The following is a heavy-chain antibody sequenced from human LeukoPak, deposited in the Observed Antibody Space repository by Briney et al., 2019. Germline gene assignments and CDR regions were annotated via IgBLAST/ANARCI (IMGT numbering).Heavy chain of an antibody. Sequence: ASVKVSCKASGYTFTGYYMHWVRRAPGQGLEWMGWINPNSGDRNYAQKFQGRVTMTRDTSISTAYMELSSLRSEDTAMYYCARVVSLAAGTMSLGFWGQGTLVTVSS. D-gene: IGHD6-13*01. CDR1: GYTFTGYY. V-gene: IGHV1-2*02. J-gene: IGHJ4*02. CDR3: ARVVSLAAGTMSLGF. CDR2: INPNSGDR.